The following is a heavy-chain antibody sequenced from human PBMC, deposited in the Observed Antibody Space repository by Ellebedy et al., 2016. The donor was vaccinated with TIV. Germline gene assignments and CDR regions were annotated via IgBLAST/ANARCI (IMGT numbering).Heavy chain of an antibody. CDR2: IWYDGSHK. CDR1: GFTFSDYG. Sequence: GGSLRLSCAASGFTFSDYGMPWVRQAPGKGLEWVAAIWYDGSHKYHADSVKGRFTISRDNSKNTLYLQMNSLRAEDTAVYYCARRIAARPGHYYGMDVWGRGTTVTVSS. V-gene: IGHV3-33*01. D-gene: IGHD6-6*01. CDR3: ARRIAARPGHYYGMDV. J-gene: IGHJ6*02.